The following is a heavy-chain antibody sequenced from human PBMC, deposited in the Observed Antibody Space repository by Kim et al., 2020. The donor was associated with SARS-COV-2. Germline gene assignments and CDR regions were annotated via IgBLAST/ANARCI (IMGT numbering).Heavy chain of an antibody. V-gene: IGHV1-3*01. D-gene: IGHD3-22*01. Sequence: NTRYSRKFKGRVTITRATSASTAYMELNSLRSEATAVYYCAREGHERGYLTWGQGTMVTVSS. CDR3: AREGHERGYLT. CDR2: NT. J-gene: IGHJ3*01.